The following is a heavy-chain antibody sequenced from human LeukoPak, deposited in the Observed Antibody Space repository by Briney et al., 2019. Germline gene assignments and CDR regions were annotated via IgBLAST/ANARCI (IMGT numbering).Heavy chain of an antibody. CDR1: GFTFSDYY. D-gene: IGHD2-15*01. CDR3: AGCSGGSCYSKGFDY. CDR2: ISSSGSTI. Sequence: AGGSLRLSCAASGFTFSDYYMSWIRQAPGKGLEWVSYISSSGSTIYYADSVKGRFTISRDNAKNSLYLQMNSLRAEDTAVYYCAGCSGGSCYSKGFDYWGQGTLVTVSS. J-gene: IGHJ4*02. V-gene: IGHV3-11*04.